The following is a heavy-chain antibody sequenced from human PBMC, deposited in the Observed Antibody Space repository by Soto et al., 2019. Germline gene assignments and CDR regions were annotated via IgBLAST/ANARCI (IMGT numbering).Heavy chain of an antibody. Sequence: PGGSLRLSCSASGFTFSSYAMHWVRQAPGKGLEYVSAISSNGGSTYYADSVKGRFTISRDNSKNTLYLQMSSLRAEDTAVYYCVNGFVDTAMGNYYYYGMYVWGQGTTVTVSS. CDR3: VNGFVDTAMGNYYYYGMYV. V-gene: IGHV3-64D*08. CDR2: ISSNGGST. D-gene: IGHD5-18*01. J-gene: IGHJ6*02. CDR1: GFTFSSYA.